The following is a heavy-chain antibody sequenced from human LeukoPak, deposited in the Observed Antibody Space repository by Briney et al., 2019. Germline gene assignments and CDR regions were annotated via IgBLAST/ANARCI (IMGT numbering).Heavy chain of an antibody. D-gene: IGHD6-13*01. J-gene: IGHJ4*02. CDR1: GGSISSGDYY. V-gene: IGHV4-61*08. CDR3: ARARYSSSWACDY. CDR2: IYYSGST. Sequence: SETLSLTCTVSGGSISSGDYYWSWIRQPPGKGLEWIGYIYYSGSTNYNPSLKSRVTISVDTSKNQFSLKLSSVTAADTAVYYCARARYSSSWACDYWGQGTLVTVSS.